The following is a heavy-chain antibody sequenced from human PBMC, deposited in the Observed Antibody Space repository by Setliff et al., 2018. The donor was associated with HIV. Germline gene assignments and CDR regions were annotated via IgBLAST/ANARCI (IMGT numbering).Heavy chain of an antibody. Sequence: PSETLSLTCTVSGASISTTTYYWGWIRQPPGKGLEWIGSIHYTGNTYHTPSLKSPPTISVDASKNQISLKLTSVTATDTAIYFCAREGDGIDYWGQGILVTVSS. CDR2: IHYTGNT. CDR3: AREGDGIDY. J-gene: IGHJ4*02. D-gene: IGHD2-21*02. CDR1: GASISTTTYY. V-gene: IGHV4-39*02.